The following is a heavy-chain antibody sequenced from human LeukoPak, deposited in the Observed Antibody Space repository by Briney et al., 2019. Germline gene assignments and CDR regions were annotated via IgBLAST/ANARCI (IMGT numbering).Heavy chain of an antibody. V-gene: IGHV3-21*01. Sequence: PGGSLRLSCAASEFTFSDYTMNGVRQAPGKGLEWVSYIGSVTTYIYYADSVKGRFTISRDNAKNSLSLQMNSLRAEDTAVYYCVGAIAAAGPYYFDYWGQGTLVTVSS. D-gene: IGHD6-13*01. CDR3: VGAIAAAGPYYFDY. CDR2: IGSVTTYI. CDR1: EFTFSDYT. J-gene: IGHJ4*02.